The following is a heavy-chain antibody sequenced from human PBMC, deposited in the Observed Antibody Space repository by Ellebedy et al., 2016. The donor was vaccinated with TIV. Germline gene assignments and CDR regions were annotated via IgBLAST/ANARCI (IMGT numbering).Heavy chain of an antibody. D-gene: IGHD4-17*01. V-gene: IGHV4-34*01. CDR3: ARGLGAYDYGDYVDY. CDR1: GGSFSGHY. J-gene: IGHJ4*02. CDR2: INHSGST. Sequence: SETLSLXXAVYGGSFSGHYWSWIRQPPGKGLEWIGEINHSGSTNYNPSLKSRVTISVDTSKNQFSLKLSSVTAADTAVYYCARGLGAYDYGDYVDYWGQGTLVTVSS.